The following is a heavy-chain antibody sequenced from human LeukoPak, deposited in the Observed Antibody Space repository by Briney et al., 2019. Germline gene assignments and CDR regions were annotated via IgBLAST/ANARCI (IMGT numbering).Heavy chain of an antibody. CDR2: INTNTGNP. D-gene: IGHD6-19*01. V-gene: IGHV7-4-1*02. Sequence: GASVKVSCKASGHTFTSYAMNWVRQAPGQGLEWMGWINTNTGNPTYAQGFTGRFVFSLDTSVSTAYLQISSLKAEDTAVYYCARDPLKDSSGWYWVDYWGQGTLVTVSS. CDR3: ARDPLKDSSGWYWVDY. J-gene: IGHJ4*02. CDR1: GHTFTSYA.